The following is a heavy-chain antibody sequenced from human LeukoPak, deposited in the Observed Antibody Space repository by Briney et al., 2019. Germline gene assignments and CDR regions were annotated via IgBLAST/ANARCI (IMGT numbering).Heavy chain of an antibody. CDR3: ARHGDFRPGDSAIDP. Sequence: PSETLSLTCTVSGGSISSSSYYWGWIRQPPGKGLEWIGSIYYSGSTYYNPSLKSRVTISVDTSKNQFSLKLSSVTAADTAVYYCARHGDFRPGDSAIDPWGQGTLVTVSS. V-gene: IGHV4-39*01. J-gene: IGHJ5*02. CDR1: GGSISSSSYY. D-gene: IGHD3-3*01. CDR2: IYYSGST.